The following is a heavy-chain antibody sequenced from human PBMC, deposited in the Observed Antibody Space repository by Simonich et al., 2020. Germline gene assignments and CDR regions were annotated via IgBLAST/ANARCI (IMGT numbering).Heavy chain of an antibody. V-gene: IGHV3-21*01. Sequence: EVQLVESGGGLVKPGGSLRLSCAASGFNFSSYSMNWVRQAPGEGLGWVSSISSSSSYIYYADSVKGRFTISRGNAKNSLYLQMNSLRAEDTAVYYCARWIAVAGTGAYGMDVWGQGTTVTVSS. J-gene: IGHJ6*02. D-gene: IGHD6-19*01. CDR1: GFNFSSYS. CDR2: ISSSSSYI. CDR3: ARWIAVAGTGAYGMDV.